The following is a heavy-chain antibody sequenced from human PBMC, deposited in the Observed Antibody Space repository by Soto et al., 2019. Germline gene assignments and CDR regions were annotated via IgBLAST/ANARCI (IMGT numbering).Heavy chain of an antibody. Sequence: KPSETLSLTCSVSGGSIRDYFWTWIRQSPGRGLEWIGYISSSGTVKYNSSLKSRVTISLDRSRNQFSLKLSSVTAADTAVYFCARDRKLELPGNYYYYGMDVWGQGTTVTVSS. D-gene: IGHD1-7*01. CDR2: ISSSGTV. V-gene: IGHV4-59*01. J-gene: IGHJ6*02. CDR1: GGSIRDYF. CDR3: ARDRKLELPGNYYYYGMDV.